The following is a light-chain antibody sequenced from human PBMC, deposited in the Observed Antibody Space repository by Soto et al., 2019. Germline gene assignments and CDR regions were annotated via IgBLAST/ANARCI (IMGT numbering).Light chain of an antibody. V-gene: IGKV4-1*01. CDR1: QSVLYSSNNKNY. J-gene: IGKJ2*01. CDR3: QQYYSALYT. Sequence: DIVMTQSPDSLPVSLGERATINCKSSQSVLYSSNNKNYLAWYQQKPGQPPKLLIYWASTRKSGVPDRFSGSGSGTDFTLTISSLQAEDVAVYYCQQYYSALYTFGQGTSLEIK. CDR2: WAS.